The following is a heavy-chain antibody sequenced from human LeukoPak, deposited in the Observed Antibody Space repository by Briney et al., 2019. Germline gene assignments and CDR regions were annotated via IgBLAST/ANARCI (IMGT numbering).Heavy chain of an antibody. CDR3: AKGYYYDSSGYAFDI. CDR1: EFSFSSYW. D-gene: IGHD3-22*01. J-gene: IGHJ3*02. V-gene: IGHV3-21*04. Sequence: GGSLRLSCAASEFSFSSYWMSWVRQAPGKWLEWVSSISSSSSYIYYADSVKGRFTISRDNAKNSLYLQMNSLRAEDTAVYYCAKGYYYDSSGYAFDIWGQGTMVTVSS. CDR2: ISSSSSYI.